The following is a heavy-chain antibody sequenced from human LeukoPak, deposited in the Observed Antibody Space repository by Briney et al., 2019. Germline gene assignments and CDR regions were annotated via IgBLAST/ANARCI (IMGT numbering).Heavy chain of an antibody. J-gene: IGHJ4*02. CDR2: INPNSGGT. CDR3: ARDFSSVVPAAIC. Sequence: ASVEVSCKASGYTFTGYYMHWVRQAPGQGLEWMGWINPNSGGTNYAQKFQGRVTMTRDTSISTAYMELSRLRSDDTAVYYCARDFSSVVPAAICWGQGTLVTVSS. V-gene: IGHV1-2*02. D-gene: IGHD2-2*02. CDR1: GYTFTGYY.